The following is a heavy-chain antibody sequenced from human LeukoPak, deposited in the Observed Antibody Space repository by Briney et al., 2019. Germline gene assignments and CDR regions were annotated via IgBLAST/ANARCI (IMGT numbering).Heavy chain of an antibody. CDR3: ARDNDYGGKADWFDP. J-gene: IGHJ5*02. V-gene: IGHV4-30-4*08. CDR1: GGSISNGDHY. D-gene: IGHD4-23*01. Sequence: PSETLSLTCTVSGGSISNGDHYWSWIRQHPGKGLEWIGHIYYSGSTYYNPSLKSRVTISVDTSKNQFSLKLSSVTAADTAVYYCARDNDYGGKADWFDPWGQGTLVTVSS. CDR2: IYYSGST.